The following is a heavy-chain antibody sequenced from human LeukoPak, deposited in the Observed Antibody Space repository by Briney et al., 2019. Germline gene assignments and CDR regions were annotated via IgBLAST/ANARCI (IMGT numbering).Heavy chain of an antibody. CDR3: AINRNYYDSSGYREVDY. J-gene: IGHJ4*02. V-gene: IGHV3-53*01. CDR1: GFTVSSNY. D-gene: IGHD3-22*01. Sequence: GGSLRLSCAASGFTVSSNYMSWVRQAPGKGLEWVSVIYSGGSTYYADSVKGRFTISRDNSKNTLYLRMNSLRAEDTAVYYCAINRNYYDSSGYREVDYWGQGTLVTVSS. CDR2: IYSGGST.